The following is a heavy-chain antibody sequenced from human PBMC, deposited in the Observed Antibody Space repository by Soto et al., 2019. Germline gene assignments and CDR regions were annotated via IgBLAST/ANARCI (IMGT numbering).Heavy chain of an antibody. D-gene: IGHD2-21*01. CDR1: GYTFTSYG. V-gene: IGHV1-18*01. J-gene: IGHJ6*02. CDR3: ARRLIVVVMGSYYYYGMDV. CDR2: ISAYNGNT. Sequence: QVQLVQSGAEVKKPGASVKVSCKASGYTFTSYGISWVRQAPGQGLEWMGWISAYNGNTNYAQKLQGRVTMTTDTSTSTAYMELRSLRSDDTAVYYCARRLIVVVMGSYYYYGMDVWGQGTTVTVSS.